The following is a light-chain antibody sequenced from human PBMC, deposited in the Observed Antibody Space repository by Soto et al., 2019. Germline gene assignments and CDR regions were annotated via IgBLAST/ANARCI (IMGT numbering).Light chain of an antibody. CDR1: HNDIGTYNY. Sequence: QSAVTQPTCVSGSPGQSITISCTGNHNDIGTYNYVSWYQQHPGRAPRLLIHGVTTRPSGISGRFSASKSGLTASLTISGLQPEDEADYYCSSFTSNRIYVFGPGTKVTVL. CDR3: SSFTSNRIYV. J-gene: IGLJ1*01. CDR2: GVT. V-gene: IGLV2-14*03.